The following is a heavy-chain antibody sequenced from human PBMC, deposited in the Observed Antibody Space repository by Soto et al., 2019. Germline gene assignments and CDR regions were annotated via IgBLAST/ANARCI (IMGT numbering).Heavy chain of an antibody. D-gene: IGHD2-15*01. V-gene: IGHV3-30*18. Sequence: VQLVESGGGLVQPGGSLRLSCAASGFTFSSYGMHWVRQAPGKGLEWVAVISYDGSNKYYADSVKGRFTISRDNSKNTLYLQMNSLRAEDTAVYYCAKDVGFCSGGSCYSNYYYGMDVWGQGTTVTVSS. CDR1: GFTFSSYG. J-gene: IGHJ6*02. CDR3: AKDVGFCSGGSCYSNYYYGMDV. CDR2: ISYDGSNK.